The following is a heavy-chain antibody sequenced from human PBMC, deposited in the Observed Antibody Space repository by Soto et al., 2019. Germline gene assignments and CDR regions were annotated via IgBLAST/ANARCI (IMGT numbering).Heavy chain of an antibody. CDR1: GGTFSRYG. V-gene: IGHV1-69*13. J-gene: IGHJ4*02. CDR3: ARDSGLGAIYPTVTNWGIDV. CDR2: IVPSFHTT. Sequence: SVKVSCKASGGTFSRYGISWVRQAPGQGLEWMGGIVPSFHTTHYAQKFQGRVTITADESTSTAYMELSSLKSDDTAVYYCARDSGLGAIYPTVTNWGIDVWGQGTLVTVSS. D-gene: IGHD1-26*01.